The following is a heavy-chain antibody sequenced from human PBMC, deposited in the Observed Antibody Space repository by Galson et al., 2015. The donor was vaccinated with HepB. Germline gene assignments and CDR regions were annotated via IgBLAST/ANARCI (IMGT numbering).Heavy chain of an antibody. J-gene: IGHJ4*02. CDR2: INPNGGDT. V-gene: IGHV1-2*02. D-gene: IGHD3-10*02. CDR3: ARSMFMATLDF. Sequence: SVKVSCKASAYTFTGYYLHWVRQAPGQGLEWMGWINPNGGDTTYAQKFQGRITMTRDTSINTAYLELSSLTSDDTAVYYCARSMFMATLDFWGQGTLVTVSS. CDR1: AYTFTGYY.